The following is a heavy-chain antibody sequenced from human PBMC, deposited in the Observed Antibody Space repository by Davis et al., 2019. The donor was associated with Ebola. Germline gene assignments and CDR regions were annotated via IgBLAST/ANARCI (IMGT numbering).Heavy chain of an antibody. CDR1: GYTFTAYY. J-gene: IGHJ6*02. Sequence: ASVKVSCKASGYTFTAYYMHWVRQPPAQGLEWMGWINPNSGCTNYAQKFQGWVTMTRDTSISTAYMELSRLRSDDTAVYYCSRALGYCSSTRCYPPHFGMDDWGQGTTVTVSS. CDR3: SRALGYCSSTRCYPPHFGMDD. V-gene: IGHV1-2*04. D-gene: IGHD2-2*01. CDR2: INPNSGCT.